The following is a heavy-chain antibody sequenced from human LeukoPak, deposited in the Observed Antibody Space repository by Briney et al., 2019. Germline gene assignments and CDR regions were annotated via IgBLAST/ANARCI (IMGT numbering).Heavy chain of an antibody. CDR1: GGSISGYY. D-gene: IGHD2-2*01. CDR2: IHYSGST. Sequence: SETLSLTCTVSGGSISGYYWSWIRQPPGKGLEWIGCIHYSGSTNYNPSLKSRVTISVDTSKNQFSLKLSSVTAADTAAYYCARGGVVVVPAASDAFDIWGQGTMVTVSS. CDR3: ARGGVVVVPAASDAFDI. V-gene: IGHV4-59*01. J-gene: IGHJ3*02.